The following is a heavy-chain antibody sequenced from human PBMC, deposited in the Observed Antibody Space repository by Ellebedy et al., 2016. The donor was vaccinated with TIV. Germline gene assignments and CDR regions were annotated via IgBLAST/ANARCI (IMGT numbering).Heavy chain of an antibody. J-gene: IGHJ4*02. CDR1: GYTFTGYY. CDR2: INPNSRGT. CDR3: ARARLNSSGYYYGLGY. Sequence: ASVKVSXKASGYTFTGYYMHWVRQAPGQGLEWMGWINPNSRGTNYAQKFQGRVTMTRDTSISTAYMELSRLRSDDTAVYYCARARLNSSGYYYGLGYWGQGTLVTVSS. V-gene: IGHV1-2*02. D-gene: IGHD3-22*01.